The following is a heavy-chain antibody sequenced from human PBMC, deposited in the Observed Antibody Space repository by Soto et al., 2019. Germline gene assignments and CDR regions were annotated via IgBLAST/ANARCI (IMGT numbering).Heavy chain of an antibody. D-gene: IGHD3-9*01. V-gene: IGHV2-5*02. CDR1: GFSLSTSGVG. CDR3: AHKGPEDWPLDY. Sequence: QITLKESGPTLVRPTQTLTLTCAFSGFSLSTSGVGVGWIRQPPGKALEWLAVIYWDDSKHYSPSLSSRLTISKVTSKNQAVLTMTTLDPMDTGTYCCAHKGPEDWPLDYWGQGTLVTVSS. CDR2: IYWDDSK. J-gene: IGHJ4*02.